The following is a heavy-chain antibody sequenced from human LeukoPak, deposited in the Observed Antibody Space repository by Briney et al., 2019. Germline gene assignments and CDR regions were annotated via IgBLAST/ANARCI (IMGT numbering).Heavy chain of an antibody. J-gene: IGHJ4*02. CDR3: ARDPRYCSGGSCYSGFDY. D-gene: IGHD2-15*01. Sequence: GGPLRLSCAASGFTFSSYWMHWVRQAPGKGLVWVSRINSDGSSTSYADSVKGRFTISRDNAKNTLYLQMNSLRAEDTAVYYCARDPRYCSGGSCYSGFDYWGQGTLVTVSS. V-gene: IGHV3-74*01. CDR2: INSDGSST. CDR1: GFTFSSYW.